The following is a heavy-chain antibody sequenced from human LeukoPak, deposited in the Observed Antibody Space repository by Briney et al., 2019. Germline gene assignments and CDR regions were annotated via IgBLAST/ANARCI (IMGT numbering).Heavy chain of an antibody. CDR1: GDSVSSNSAA. J-gene: IGHJ3*02. Sequence: SQTLSLTCAISGDSVSSNSAAWNWIRQSPSRGLEWLGRTYYRSKWFNDYAVSVKSRITINPDTSKNQFSLQLDSVTPEDTAVYYCCHSLSGRTGAFDIWGRGTVVTVSS. V-gene: IGHV6-1*01. CDR2: TYYRSKWFN. D-gene: IGHD2-21*01. CDR3: CHSLSGRTGAFDI.